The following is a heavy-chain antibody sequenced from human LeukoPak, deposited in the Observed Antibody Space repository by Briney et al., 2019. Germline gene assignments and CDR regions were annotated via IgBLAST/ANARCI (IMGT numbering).Heavy chain of an antibody. CDR2: INWNGGTI. V-gene: IGHV3-20*04. CDR1: GFTFDDYG. D-gene: IGHD2-2*02. CDR3: ARYGFYCSSTSCYIFDN. J-gene: IGHJ4*02. Sequence: PGGSLRLSCAASGFTFDDYGMSWVRQAPGKGLEWVSGINWNGGTIGYADSVKGRFTISRDNAKNSLYLQLNSLRAEDTALYYCARYGFYCSSTSCYIFDNWGQGTLVTVSS.